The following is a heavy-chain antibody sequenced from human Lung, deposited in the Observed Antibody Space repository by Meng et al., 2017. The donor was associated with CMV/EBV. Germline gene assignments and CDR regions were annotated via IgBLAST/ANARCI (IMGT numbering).Heavy chain of an antibody. J-gene: IGHJ6*02. CDR1: GFXFSSYG. CDR2: IWYDGSNK. CDR3: AKSQVYYDFWSGIKGRLVYYYYYGMDG. D-gene: IGHD3-3*01. Sequence: GGSXRLXCAASGFXFSSYGMHWVRQAPGKGLEWVAVIWYDGSNKYYADSVKGRFTISRDNSKNTLYLQMNSLRAEDTAVYYCAKSQVYYDFWSGIKGRLVYYYYYGMDGXGQGXTVTVSS. V-gene: IGHV3-33*06.